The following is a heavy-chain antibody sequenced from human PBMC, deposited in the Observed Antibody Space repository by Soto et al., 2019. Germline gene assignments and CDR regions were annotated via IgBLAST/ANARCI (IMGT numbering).Heavy chain of an antibody. CDR1: ASTISIRNP. V-gene: IGHV4-28*01. CDR2: IYYSGPT. Sequence: PSETLSLTSALSASTISIRNPWGWIRQPTGKGLAWIGYIYYSGPTHYNPSLKSRVTMSVDTSKNQFSLKLTFVTAVDTAVYYCARREIQGPIDYWGQG. D-gene: IGHD1-26*01. CDR3: ARREIQGPIDY. J-gene: IGHJ4*02.